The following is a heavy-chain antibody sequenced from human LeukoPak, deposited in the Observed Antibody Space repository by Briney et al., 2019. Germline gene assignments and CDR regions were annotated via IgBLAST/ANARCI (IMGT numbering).Heavy chain of an antibody. V-gene: IGHV4-34*01. CDR1: GGSFSGYY. J-gene: IGHJ4*02. CDR2: INHSGST. CDR3: ARYSGWYYFDY. D-gene: IGHD6-19*01. Sequence: SETLSLTCAVYGGSFSGYYWSWIRQPPGKGLEWIGEINHSGSTNYNPSLKSRVTVSVDTSKNQFSLKLSSVTAADTAVYYCARYSGWYYFDYWGQGTLVTVSS.